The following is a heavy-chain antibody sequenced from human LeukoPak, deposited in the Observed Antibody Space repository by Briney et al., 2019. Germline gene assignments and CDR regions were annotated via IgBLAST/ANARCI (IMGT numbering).Heavy chain of an antibody. V-gene: IGHV1-18*01. Sequence: ASVKVSCKASGYTFTSYGISWVRQAPGQGLEWMGWISAYNGNTNYAQKLQGRVTMTTVTSTSTAYMELRSLRSDDTAVYYCARATTLYGDPEVWGQGTLVTVSS. CDR2: ISAYNGNT. CDR3: ARATTLYGDPEV. J-gene: IGHJ4*02. CDR1: GYTFTSYG. D-gene: IGHD4-17*01.